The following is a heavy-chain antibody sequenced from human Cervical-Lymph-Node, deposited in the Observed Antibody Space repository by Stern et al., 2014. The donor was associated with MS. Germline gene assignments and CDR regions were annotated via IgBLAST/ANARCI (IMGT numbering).Heavy chain of an antibody. CDR3: VLPSKVTTAAFDV. D-gene: IGHD4-17*01. Sequence: QVQLVQSGAEVKKPGSSVKVSCKASGGTFTSFSINWVRQVPGQRLEWMGGIIPIFDTPNLAQKFQGRVTITADSSTSTVYMALNSLRSDDTAVYYCVLPSKVTTAAFDVWGRGTMVTVSS. CDR1: GGTFTSFS. CDR2: IIPIFDTP. V-gene: IGHV1-69*06. J-gene: IGHJ3*01.